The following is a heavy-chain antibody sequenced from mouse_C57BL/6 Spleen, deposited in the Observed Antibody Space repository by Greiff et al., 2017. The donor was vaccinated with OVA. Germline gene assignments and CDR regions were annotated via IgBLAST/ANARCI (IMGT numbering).Heavy chain of an antibody. Sequence: VQLQQSGAELVRPGASVKLSCTASGFNIKDDYMHWVKQRPEQGLEWIGWIDPENGDTEYASKFQGKATITAYTSSNTAYLQLSSLTSEDTAVYYCTTVSSYVYYAMDYWGQGTSVTVSS. J-gene: IGHJ4*01. D-gene: IGHD1-1*01. CDR1: GFNIKDDY. V-gene: IGHV14-4*01. CDR2: IDPENGDT. CDR3: TTVSSYVYYAMDY.